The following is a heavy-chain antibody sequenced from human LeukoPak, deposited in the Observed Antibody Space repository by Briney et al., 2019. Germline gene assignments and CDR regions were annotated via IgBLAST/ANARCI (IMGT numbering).Heavy chain of an antibody. Sequence: ASVTVSCKASGYTFTIYGISWVRQAPGQGREWMGWISAYNGNTNYAQKLQGRVTMTTDTSTSTAYMELRSLRSDDTAVYYCARGVRDGYNYYYYYYMDVWGKGTTVTVSS. V-gene: IGHV1-18*01. CDR3: ARGVRDGYNYYYYYYMDV. CDR2: ISAYNGNT. J-gene: IGHJ6*03. D-gene: IGHD5-24*01. CDR1: GYTFTIYG.